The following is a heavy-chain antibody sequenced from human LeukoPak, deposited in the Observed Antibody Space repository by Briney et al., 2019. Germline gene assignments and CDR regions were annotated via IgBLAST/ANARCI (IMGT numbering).Heavy chain of an antibody. Sequence: SQTLSLTCTVSSDSNRSGDYYWSWIRQPPGKGLEWIGYIYYSGSTYYNPSLKSRVTISVDTSKNQFSLKLSTVTAADTAVYYCARVPMVRGVFGGDWGQGTLVTVSS. J-gene: IGHJ4*02. CDR1: SDSNRSGDYY. V-gene: IGHV4-30-4*08. CDR3: ARVPMVRGVFGGD. D-gene: IGHD3-10*01. CDR2: IYYSGST.